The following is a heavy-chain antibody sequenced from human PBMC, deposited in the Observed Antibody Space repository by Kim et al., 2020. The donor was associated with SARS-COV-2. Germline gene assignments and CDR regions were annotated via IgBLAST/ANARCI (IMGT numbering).Heavy chain of an antibody. CDR2: ISSSSSYI. V-gene: IGHV3-21*01. CDR3: ARDVHYDFWSGYLYYFDY. D-gene: IGHD3-3*01. CDR1: GFTFSSYS. Sequence: GGSLRLSCAASGFTFSSYSMNWVRQAPGKGLEWVSSISSSSSYIYYADSVKGRFTISRDNTKNSLHLQMNSLRAEDTAVYYCARDVHYDFWSGYLYYFDYWGQGTLVTVSS. J-gene: IGHJ4*02.